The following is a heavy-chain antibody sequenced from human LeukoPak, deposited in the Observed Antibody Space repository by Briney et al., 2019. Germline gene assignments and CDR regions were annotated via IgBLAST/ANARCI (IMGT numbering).Heavy chain of an antibody. V-gene: IGHV1-46*01. CDR2: INPSGGST. D-gene: IGHD1-1*01. J-gene: IGHJ4*02. CDR3: ARRPHFGLWNDGFDY. Sequence: ASVKVSCKASGYTFTSYYMHWVRQAPGQGLEWMGIINPSGGSTSYAQKFQGRVTMTRDMSTSTVYMELSSLRSEDTAVYYCARRPHFGLWNDGFDYWGQGTLVTVSS. CDR1: GYTFTSYY.